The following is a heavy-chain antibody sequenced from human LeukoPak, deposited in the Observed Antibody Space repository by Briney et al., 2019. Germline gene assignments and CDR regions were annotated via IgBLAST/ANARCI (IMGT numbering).Heavy chain of an antibody. CDR1: GYTFTGYY. Sequence: ASVKVSCKASGYTFTGYYMHWVRQAPGQGLEWMGWINPNSGGTNYAQKFQGRVTMTRDTSISTAYMELSRLRSDDTAVYYCVESGDGYNPRPFDYWGQGTLVTVSS. V-gene: IGHV1-2*02. CDR2: INPNSGGT. CDR3: VESGDGYNPRPFDY. D-gene: IGHD5-24*01. J-gene: IGHJ4*02.